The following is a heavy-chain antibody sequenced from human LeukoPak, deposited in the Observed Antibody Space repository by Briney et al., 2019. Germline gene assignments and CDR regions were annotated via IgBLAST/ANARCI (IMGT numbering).Heavy chain of an antibody. CDR3: ARAPLGYSGYTT. Sequence: KPSETLSLTCTVSGGSISSGGYYWSWIRQPPGKGPEWIAYGHQSGSTNYNPSFKSRVTISVDASRNQFSLKLSSVTAADTAVYYCARAPLGYSGYTTWGQGTLVTVSS. CDR2: GHQSGST. D-gene: IGHD5-12*01. J-gene: IGHJ5*02. V-gene: IGHV4-61*08. CDR1: GGSISSGGYY.